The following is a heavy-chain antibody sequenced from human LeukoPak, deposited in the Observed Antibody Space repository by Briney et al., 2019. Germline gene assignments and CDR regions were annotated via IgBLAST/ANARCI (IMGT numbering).Heavy chain of an antibody. CDR2: IYYSGRT. CDR1: GGSISSSSYN. J-gene: IGHJ4*02. V-gene: IGHV4-39*07. D-gene: IGHD5-24*01. CDR3: ARARDGYPRIGYYFDY. Sequence: PSETLSLTCTVSGGSISSSSYNWGWIRQSPGKGLEWIGNIYYSGRTYYNPSLKSRVTISVDTSKNQFSLKLSSVTAADRAVYYCARARDGYPRIGYYFDYWGQGTLVTVSS.